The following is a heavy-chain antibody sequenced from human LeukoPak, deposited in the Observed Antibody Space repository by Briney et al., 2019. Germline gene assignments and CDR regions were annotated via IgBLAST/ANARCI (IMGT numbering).Heavy chain of an antibody. J-gene: IGHJ5*02. CDR1: GGSISSGSYY. V-gene: IGHV4-61*02. CDR2: IYTSGST. D-gene: IGHD3-3*01. CDR3: AREEGPFCSGYYKNWFDP. Sequence: SQTLSLTCTVSGGSISSGSYYWSWIRQPAGKGLEWIGRIYTSGSTNYNPSLKSRVTISVDTSKNQFSLKLSSVTAADTAVYYCAREEGPFCSGYYKNWFDPSGQGILVTVSS.